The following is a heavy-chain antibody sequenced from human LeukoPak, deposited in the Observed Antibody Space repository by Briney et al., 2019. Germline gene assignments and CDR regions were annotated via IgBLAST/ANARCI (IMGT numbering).Heavy chain of an antibody. V-gene: IGHV3-11*01. CDR3: ARGRRYCGGDCYVPYYFDY. CDR1: GFTFSDYY. D-gene: IGHD2-21*02. CDR2: ISSSGSTI. J-gene: IGHJ4*02. Sequence: GGSLRLSCAASGFTFSDYYMSWIRQAPGKGLEWVSYISSSGSTIYYADSVKGRFTISRDNAKNSLYLQMNSLRAEDTAVYYCARGRRYCGGDCYVPYYFDYWGQGTLVTVSS.